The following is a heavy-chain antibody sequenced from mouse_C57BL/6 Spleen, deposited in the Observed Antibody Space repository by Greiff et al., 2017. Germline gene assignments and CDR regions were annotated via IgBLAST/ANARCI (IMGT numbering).Heavy chain of an antibody. Sequence: QVQLKQSGAELVRPGASVTLSCKASGYTFTDYEMHWVKQTPVHGLEWIGAIDPETGGTAYNQKFKGKAILTADKSSSTAYMELRSLTSEDSAVYYCTRIRLYGYLYYFDYWGQGTTLTVSS. CDR2: IDPETGGT. CDR3: TRIRLYGYLYYFDY. V-gene: IGHV1-15*01. D-gene: IGHD2-2*01. J-gene: IGHJ2*01. CDR1: GYTFTDYE.